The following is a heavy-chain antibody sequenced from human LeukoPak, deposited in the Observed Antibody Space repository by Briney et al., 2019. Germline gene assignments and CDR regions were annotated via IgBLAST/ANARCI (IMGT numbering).Heavy chain of an antibody. D-gene: IGHD6-19*01. CDR1: GGSISSYY. Sequence: SETLSLTCTVSGGSISSYYWSWIRQPPGKGLEWIGYIYYSGSTNYNPSLKSRVTISVDTSKNQFSLKLSSVTAADTAVYYCAREAADEIAVAGTWYYYYYMDVWGKGTTVTVSS. J-gene: IGHJ6*03. V-gene: IGHV4-59*01. CDR3: AREAADEIAVAGTWYYYYYMDV. CDR2: IYYSGST.